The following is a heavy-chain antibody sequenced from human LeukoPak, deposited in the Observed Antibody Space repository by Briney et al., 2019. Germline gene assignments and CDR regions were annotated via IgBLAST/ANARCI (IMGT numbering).Heavy chain of an antibody. J-gene: IGHJ4*02. D-gene: IGHD3-16*01. V-gene: IGHV1-2*02. CDR3: ARPMYDYVWGSYDY. Sequence: ASVKVSCKASGYTFTGYYMHWVRQAPGQGLEWMGWINPNSGGTNYAQKFQGRVTMTRDTSISTAYMELSRLRSDDTAVYSCARPMYDYVWGSYDYWGQGTLVTVSS. CDR2: INPNSGGT. CDR1: GYTFTGYY.